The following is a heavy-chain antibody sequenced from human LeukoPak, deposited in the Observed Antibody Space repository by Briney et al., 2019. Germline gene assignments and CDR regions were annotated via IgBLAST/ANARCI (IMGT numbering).Heavy chain of an antibody. CDR1: GGSFSGYY. D-gene: IGHD2-2*01. V-gene: IGHV4-34*01. CDR2: INHSGST. J-gene: IGHJ3*02. CDR3: AAVVPAAANAFDI. Sequence: PSETLSLTCAVYGGSFSGYYWSWIRQPPGKGLEWIGEINHSGSTNYNPSLKSRVTISVDTSKNQFSLKLTSVTAADTAVYYCAAVVPAAANAFDIWGQGTMVTVSS.